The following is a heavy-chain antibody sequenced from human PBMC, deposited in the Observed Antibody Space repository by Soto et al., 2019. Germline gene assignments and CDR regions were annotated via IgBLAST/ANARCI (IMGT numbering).Heavy chain of an antibody. CDR3: ARAPSVLVPAAVGFDP. D-gene: IGHD2-2*01. CDR2: IYYSGST. Sequence: PSETLSLTCTVSGGSVSSGSYYWSWIRQPPGKGLEWIGYIYYSGSTNYNPSLKSRVTISVDTSKNQFSLKLSSVTAADTAVYYCARAPSVLVPAAVGFDPWGRGTLVTVSS. V-gene: IGHV4-61*01. CDR1: GGSVSSGSYY. J-gene: IGHJ5*02.